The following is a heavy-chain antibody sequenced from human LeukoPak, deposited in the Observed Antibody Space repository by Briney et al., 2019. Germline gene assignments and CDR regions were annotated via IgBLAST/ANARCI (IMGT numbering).Heavy chain of an antibody. CDR2: INHSGST. J-gene: IGHJ4*02. V-gene: IGHV4-34*01. D-gene: IGHD6-13*01. CDR1: GGSFSGYY. Sequence: PSETLSLTCAVYGGSFSGYYWSWIRQPPGKGLEWIGEINHSGSTNYNPSLKSRVTISVDTSKNQFSLKLSSVTAADTAVYYCARGGRIAVAGTGYFDYWGQGTLVTVSS. CDR3: ARGGRIAVAGTGYFDY.